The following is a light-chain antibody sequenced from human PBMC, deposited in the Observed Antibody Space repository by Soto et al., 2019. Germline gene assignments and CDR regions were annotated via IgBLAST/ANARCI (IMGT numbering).Light chain of an antibody. CDR1: QSVSTY. CDR2: GAS. Sequence: EIVMTQSPATLSVSPGERATLSCRASQSVSTYIAWYQQKPGQPPRLLIYGASTRASGIPARFSGSGSGTEFTIALSSLQCEDFAVYYCQHYISWPAWTFGHGTKVEIK. CDR3: QHYISWPAWT. V-gene: IGKV3-15*01. J-gene: IGKJ1*01.